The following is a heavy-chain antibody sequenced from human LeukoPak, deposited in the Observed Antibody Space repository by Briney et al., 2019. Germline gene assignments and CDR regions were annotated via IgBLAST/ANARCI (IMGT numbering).Heavy chain of an antibody. Sequence: SETLSLTCTVSGGSISSGDYYWGWIRQPPGKGLEWIGYIYYSGSTYYNPSLKSRVTISVDTSKIQFSLKLSSVTAADTAVYYCARVFVKGDYIDYWGQGTLVTVSS. CDR2: IYYSGST. CDR3: ARVFVKGDYIDY. CDR1: GGSISSGDYY. V-gene: IGHV4-30-4*08. J-gene: IGHJ4*02. D-gene: IGHD3-3*01.